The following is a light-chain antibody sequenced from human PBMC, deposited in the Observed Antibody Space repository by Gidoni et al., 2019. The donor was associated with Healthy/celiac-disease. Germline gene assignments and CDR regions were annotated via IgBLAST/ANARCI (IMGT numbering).Light chain of an antibody. V-gene: IGKV1-8*01. CDR1: QEISSY. Sequence: ADGLAQSPSSFSASTGNRVTITCRASQEISSYLAWYQQKPGKAPKLLIYAASTLQSGVPSRFSGSGSGTDFTLTISCLQSEDFATYYCQQYYSYPCSFGQGTKLEIK. CDR2: AAS. CDR3: QQYYSYPCS. J-gene: IGKJ2*04.